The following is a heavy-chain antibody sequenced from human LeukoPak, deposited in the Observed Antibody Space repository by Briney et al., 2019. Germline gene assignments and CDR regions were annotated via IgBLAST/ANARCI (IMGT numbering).Heavy chain of an antibody. Sequence: GASVKVSCRVSGYTLTELSMHWVRQAPGKGLEWMGGFDPEDGETIYAQKFQGRVTMTEDTSTDTAYMELSSLRSEDTAVYYCASGSRRYYYYMDVWGKGTTVTISS. J-gene: IGHJ6*03. CDR3: ASGSRRYYYYMDV. V-gene: IGHV1-24*01. CDR1: GYTLTELS. CDR2: FDPEDGET. D-gene: IGHD1-26*01.